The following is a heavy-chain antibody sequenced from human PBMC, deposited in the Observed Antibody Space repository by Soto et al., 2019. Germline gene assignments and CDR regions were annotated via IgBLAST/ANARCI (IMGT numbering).Heavy chain of an antibody. CDR3: ARGRDIVVVVAAGGLYYYYYYGMDV. Sequence: ASVKVSCKASGGTFSSYAISWVRQAPGQGLEWMGGIIPIFGTANYAQKFQGRVTITADESTSTAYMELSSLRSEDTAVYYCARGRDIVVVVAAGGLYYYYYYGMDVWGQGTTVTVSS. J-gene: IGHJ6*02. V-gene: IGHV1-69*13. CDR1: GGTFSSYA. D-gene: IGHD2-15*01. CDR2: IIPIFGTA.